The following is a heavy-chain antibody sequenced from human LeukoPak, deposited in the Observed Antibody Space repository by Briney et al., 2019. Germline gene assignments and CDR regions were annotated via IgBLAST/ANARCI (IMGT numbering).Heavy chain of an antibody. D-gene: IGHD2-8*01. CDR2: ISYDGSNK. CDR3: ARDIVLMVYAISPGY. J-gene: IGHJ4*02. CDR1: GFTFSSYA. V-gene: IGHV3-30*04. Sequence: GGSLRLSCAASGFTFSSYAMHWVRQAPGKGLEWVAVISYDGSNKYYADSVKGRFTISRDNSKNTLYLQMNSLRAEDTAVYYCARDIVLMVYAISPGYWGQGTLVTVSS.